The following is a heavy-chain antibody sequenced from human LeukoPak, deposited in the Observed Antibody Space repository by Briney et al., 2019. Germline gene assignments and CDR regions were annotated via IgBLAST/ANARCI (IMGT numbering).Heavy chain of an antibody. V-gene: IGHV1-69*04. CDR2: IIPIFGIA. CDR3: AREPVDTAMVTDSY. J-gene: IGHJ4*02. Sequence: SVKVSCKASGGTFSSYAISWVRQAPGQGLEWMGRIIPIFGIANYAQKFQGRVTITADKSTSTAYMEPSSLRSEDTAVYYCAREPVDTAMVTDSYWGQGTLVTVSS. D-gene: IGHD5-18*01. CDR1: GGTFSSYA.